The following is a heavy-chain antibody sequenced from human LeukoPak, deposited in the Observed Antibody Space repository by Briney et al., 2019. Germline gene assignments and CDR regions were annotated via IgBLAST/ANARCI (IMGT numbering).Heavy chain of an antibody. CDR2: ISAYNGNT. CDR1: GYTFTSYG. D-gene: IGHD6-13*01. CDR3: ARDKRLSSSPPNY. Sequence: GASVKVSCKASGYTFTSYGISWVRQAPGQGLEWMGWISAYNGNTNYAQKLQGRVTMTTDTSTSTAYIELRSLRSDDTAVYYCARDKRLSSSPPNYWGQGTLVTVSS. V-gene: IGHV1-18*01. J-gene: IGHJ4*02.